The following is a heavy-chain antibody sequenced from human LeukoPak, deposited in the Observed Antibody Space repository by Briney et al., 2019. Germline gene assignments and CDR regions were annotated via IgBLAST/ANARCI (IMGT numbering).Heavy chain of an antibody. J-gene: IGHJ4*02. D-gene: IGHD2-2*01. CDR1: GFSFRSYA. CDR3: AKGLTWDSTSCSD. CDR2: IVGSGGNM. Sequence: PGGSLRLSXAASGFSFRSYAMSWVRQAPGKGLEWVSAIVGSGGNMYYADSVKGRFTISRDNFKSTLYLQMNSLRAEDTAVYYCAKGLTWDSTSCSDWGQGTLVTVSS. V-gene: IGHV3-23*01.